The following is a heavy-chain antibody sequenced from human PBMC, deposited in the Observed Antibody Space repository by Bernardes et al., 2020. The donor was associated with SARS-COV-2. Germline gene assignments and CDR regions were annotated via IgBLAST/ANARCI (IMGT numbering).Heavy chain of an antibody. CDR3: ARGGMGIETAGDNWFDP. V-gene: IGHV3-74*01. D-gene: IGHD6-13*01. CDR2: INSDGSTT. J-gene: IGHJ5*02. CDR1: GFTFRNYW. Sequence: GGSLRLSCVASGFTFRNYWMHWVRQAPGKGMVWVSRINSDGSTTTYADSVKGRFTISRDNTKNTLYLQMNTLRAEDSALYYCARGGMGIETAGDNWFDPWGQGT.